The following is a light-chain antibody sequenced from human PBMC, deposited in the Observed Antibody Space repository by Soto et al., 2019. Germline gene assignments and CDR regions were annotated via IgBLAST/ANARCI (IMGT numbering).Light chain of an antibody. CDR2: AAS. Sequence: DIQMTQSPSDMSASVGDRVPITYRASQGISHYLAWFQQKPGKVPKRLIYAASSLQSGVPSRFSGSGSGKEFTLTISILQPEDFATYFCLQHNSYPYTFGQGTKLEIK. V-gene: IGKV1-17*03. J-gene: IGKJ2*01. CDR1: QGISHY. CDR3: LQHNSYPYT.